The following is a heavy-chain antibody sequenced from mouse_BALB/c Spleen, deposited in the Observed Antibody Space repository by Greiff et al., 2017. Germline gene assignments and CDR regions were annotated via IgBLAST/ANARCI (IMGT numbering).Heavy chain of an antibody. J-gene: IGHJ4*01. V-gene: IGHV1-18*01. Sequence: EVQGVESGPELVKPGASVKISCKTSGYTFTEYTMHWVKQSHGKSLEWIGGINPNNGGTSYNQKFKGKATLTVDKSSSTAYMELRSLTSEDSAVYYCASGTTVVAYYAMDYWGQGTSVTVSS. D-gene: IGHD1-1*01. CDR1: GYTFTEYT. CDR3: ASGTTVVAYYAMDY. CDR2: INPNNGGT.